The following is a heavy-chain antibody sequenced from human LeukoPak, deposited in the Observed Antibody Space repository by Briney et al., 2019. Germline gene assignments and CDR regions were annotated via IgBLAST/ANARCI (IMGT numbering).Heavy chain of an antibody. Sequence: GRSLRLSCAGSGSGFSFSNNVMHWVRQAPGKGLEWVAFISSDGTYKSYADSLKGRCTISRDNSKNTLYLQMYSLTAEDTAVYYCANRYNGLDYWGQGTLVTVSS. V-gene: IGHV3-30*18. CDR2: ISSDGTYK. J-gene: IGHJ4*02. D-gene: IGHD5-12*01. CDR3: ANRYNGLDY. CDR1: GSGFSFSNNV.